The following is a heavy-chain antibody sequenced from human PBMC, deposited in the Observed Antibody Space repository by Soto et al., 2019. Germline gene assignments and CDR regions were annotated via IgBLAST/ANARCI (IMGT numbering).Heavy chain of an antibody. J-gene: IGHJ6*02. CDR1: GGSISSGGYY. V-gene: IGHV4-31*03. CDR3: ASRGYSYGFSLGMDV. CDR2: IYYSGSS. Sequence: QVQLQESGPGLVKPSQTLSLTCTVSGGSISSGGYYWSWIRQHPGKGLEWIGYIYYSGSSYYNPSLKSRVTISVDTSKNQFSLKLSSVTAADTAVYYCASRGYSYGFSLGMDVWGQGTTVTVSS. D-gene: IGHD5-18*01.